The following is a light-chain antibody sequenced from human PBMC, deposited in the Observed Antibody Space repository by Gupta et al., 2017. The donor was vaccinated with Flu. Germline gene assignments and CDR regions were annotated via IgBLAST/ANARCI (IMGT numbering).Light chain of an antibody. V-gene: IGKV3-11*01. CDR1: QSVSRY. CDR2: DAS. CDR3: QQRSNRPPYT. Sequence: GTLSLSPGERATLSCRASQSVSRYLAWYQQKPGQAPRLLIYDASNRATGIPARFSGGGSGTDFTLTISSLEPEDFAVYYCQQRSNRPPYTFGQGTKL. J-gene: IGKJ2*01.